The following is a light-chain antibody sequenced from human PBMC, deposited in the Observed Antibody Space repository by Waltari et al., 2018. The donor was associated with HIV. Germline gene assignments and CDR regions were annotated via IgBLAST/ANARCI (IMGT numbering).Light chain of an antibody. J-gene: IGLJ1*01. V-gene: IGLV2-8*01. Sequence: QSALTQPPSASGSPGQSVTISCSGTNGDIGRSDFVAWYQQHPGKPPRLIISEVNQRPLGVPNRFSGSKSGNTASLTISGLQAEDEADYYCCSYAGSGDVFGTGTKVTVL. CDR3: CSYAGSGDV. CDR1: NGDIGRSDF. CDR2: EVN.